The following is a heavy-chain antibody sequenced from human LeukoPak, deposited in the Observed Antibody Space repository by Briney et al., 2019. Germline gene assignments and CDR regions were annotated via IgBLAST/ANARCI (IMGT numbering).Heavy chain of an antibody. CDR1: GFSLSTSGVG. D-gene: IGHD2-15*01. V-gene: IGHV2-5*02. J-gene: IGHJ3*02. CDR3: AHRLPTTLYCSGGSCYSRGAFDI. Sequence: SGPTLVNPTQTLTLTCTFSGFSLSTSGVGVGWIRQPPGKALEWLALIYWDDDKRYSPSLKSRLTITKDTSKNQVVLTMTNVDPVDTATYYCAHRLPTTLYCSGGSCYSRGAFDIWGQGTMVTVSS. CDR2: IYWDDDK.